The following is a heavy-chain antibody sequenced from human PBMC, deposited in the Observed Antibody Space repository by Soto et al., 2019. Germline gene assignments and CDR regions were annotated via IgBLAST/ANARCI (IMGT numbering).Heavy chain of an antibody. CDR3: AKDSSIQLWLRLDY. J-gene: IGHJ4*02. D-gene: IGHD5-18*01. Sequence: QVQLVESGGGVVQPGRSLRLSCAASGFTFSSYGMHWVRQAPGKGLEWVAVISYDGSNKYYADSVKGRFTISRDNSKNTLYLQMNSLRAEDTAVYYCAKDSSIQLWLRLDYWGQGTLVTVSS. V-gene: IGHV3-30*18. CDR2: ISYDGSNK. CDR1: GFTFSSYG.